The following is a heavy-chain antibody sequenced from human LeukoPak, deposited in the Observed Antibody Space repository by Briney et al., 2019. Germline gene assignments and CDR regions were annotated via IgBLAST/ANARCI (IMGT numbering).Heavy chain of an antibody. Sequence: ASVKVSCKASGYTFTSYDIIWVRQATGQGLEWMGWMNPNSGNTGYAQKFQGRDTMTRNTSISTAYMELSSLRSEDTAVYYCARGHRDYDFWSGYYLQKSYYYYMDVWGKGTTVTVSS. V-gene: IGHV1-8*01. J-gene: IGHJ6*03. D-gene: IGHD3-3*01. CDR2: MNPNSGNT. CDR1: GYTFTSYD. CDR3: ARGHRDYDFWSGYYLQKSYYYYMDV.